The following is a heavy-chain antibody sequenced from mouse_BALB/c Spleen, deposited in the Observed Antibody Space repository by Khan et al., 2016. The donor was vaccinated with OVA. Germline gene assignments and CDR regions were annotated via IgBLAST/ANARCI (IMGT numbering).Heavy chain of an antibody. CDR2: INPSNGYT. Sequence: QVQLKQSGAELARPGASVKMSCKASGYTFTSYSMHWIKQRPGQGLEWIGNINPSNGYTNHNQKFRDKATLTADKSSSTAYLQLSSLTSEDSAVYYCARYFHYLGIRGALDYWGQGTSVNVSS. CDR1: GYTFTSYS. CDR3: ARYFHYLGIRGALDY. V-gene: IGHV1-4*01. D-gene: IGHD1-1*01. J-gene: IGHJ4*01.